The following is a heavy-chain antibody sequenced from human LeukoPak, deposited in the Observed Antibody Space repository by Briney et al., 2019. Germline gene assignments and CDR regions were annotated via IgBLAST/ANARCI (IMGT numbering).Heavy chain of an antibody. V-gene: IGHV1-69*04. CDR1: GGTFSSNA. CDR2: IIPILGIA. J-gene: IGHJ4*02. CDR3: ARADSSSWSFDY. D-gene: IGHD6-13*01. Sequence: GASVKVSCKASGGTFSSNAISWVRQAPGQGLEWMGRIIPILGIANYAQKFQGRVTITADKSTSTAYMELSSLRSEDTAVYYCARADSSSWSFDYWGQGTLVTVSS.